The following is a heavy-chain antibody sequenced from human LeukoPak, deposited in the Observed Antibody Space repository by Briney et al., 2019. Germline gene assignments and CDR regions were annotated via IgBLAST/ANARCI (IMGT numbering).Heavy chain of an antibody. CDR2: ISSSSSYI. D-gene: IGHD1-14*01. CDR3: ARAGSYLYYFDY. J-gene: IGHJ4*02. V-gene: IGHV3-21*01. CDR1: GFTFSSYS. Sequence: GGSLRLSCAASGFTFSSYSMNWVRQAPGKGLEWVSSISSSSSYIYYADSVKGRFTISRDNAKNSLYLQINGLTAEDTAVYYCARAGSYLYYFDYWGQGTLVTVSS.